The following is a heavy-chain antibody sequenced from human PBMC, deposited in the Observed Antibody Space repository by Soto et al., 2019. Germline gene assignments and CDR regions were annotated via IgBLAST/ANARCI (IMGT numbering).Heavy chain of an antibody. D-gene: IGHD3-10*01. Sequence: SETLSLTCTVSGYSISRGSYWAWIRQPPGKGPEWIASIYHGGTTFYNPSLKSLITISVDTSNNQFSLKLTSVTAADTAVYYCARVHVMVGAGSTFDYWGHGTLVTVSS. CDR2: IYHGGTT. CDR1: GYSISRGSY. V-gene: IGHV4-38-2*02. J-gene: IGHJ4*01. CDR3: ARVHVMVGAGSTFDY.